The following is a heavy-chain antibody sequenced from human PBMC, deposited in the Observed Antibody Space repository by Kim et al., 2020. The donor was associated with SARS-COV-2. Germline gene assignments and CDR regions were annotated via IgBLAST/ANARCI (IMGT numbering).Heavy chain of an antibody. J-gene: IGHJ5*02. V-gene: IGHV4-31*02. Sequence: YNPSLKSRVTISVDTSKNQFSLNLTSVTAADTAVYYCARDGYYGSGKFAPCGQGTLVTVSS. CDR3: ARDGYYGSGKFAP. D-gene: IGHD3-10*01.